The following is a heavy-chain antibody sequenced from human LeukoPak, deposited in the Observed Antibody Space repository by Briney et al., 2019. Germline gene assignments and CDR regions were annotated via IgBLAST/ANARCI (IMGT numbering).Heavy chain of an antibody. J-gene: IGHJ3*02. D-gene: IGHD3-22*01. Sequence: ASVKVSCKASGYTFTGYYMHWVRQAPGQGLEWMGWINPNSGGTNYAQKFQGRVTMTRDMSTSTVYMELSSLRSEDTAVYYCARENYYDSSGYGLGGAFDIWGQGTMVTVSS. CDR3: ARENYYDSSGYGLGGAFDI. CDR2: INPNSGGT. CDR1: GYTFTGYY. V-gene: IGHV1-2*02.